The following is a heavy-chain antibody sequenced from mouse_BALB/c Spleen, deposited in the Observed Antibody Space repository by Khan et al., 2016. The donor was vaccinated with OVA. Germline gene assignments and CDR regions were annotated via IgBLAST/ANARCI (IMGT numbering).Heavy chain of an antibody. Sequence: QIQLVQSGPELKKPGETVKISCKASGYTFTNYGMNWVKQAPGKGLKWMGWINTYTGEPTYADDFKGRFAFSLETSASTAYLQINNLKNEDTASYFCASGGYWYFDVWGAGTTVTVYS. D-gene: IGHD1-1*02. CDR3: ASGGYWYFDV. J-gene: IGHJ1*01. CDR2: INTYTGEP. CDR1: GYTFTNYG. V-gene: IGHV9-3-1*01.